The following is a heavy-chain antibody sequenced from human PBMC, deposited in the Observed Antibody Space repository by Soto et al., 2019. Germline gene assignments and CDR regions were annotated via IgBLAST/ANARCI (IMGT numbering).Heavy chain of an antibody. CDR2: ISGSGGST. Sequence: PGESLRLSCAVSGFMFSSYAMTWVRQAPGKGLEWVSSISGSGGSTYYSDSVRGRFTISRDNSKKMLYLEMNSLKGDDTAVYYCAKDGSWGDHYYFDNWGQGTLVTVSS. CDR3: AKDGSWGDHYYFDN. J-gene: IGHJ4*02. CDR1: GFMFSSYA. D-gene: IGHD2-21*02. V-gene: IGHV3-23*01.